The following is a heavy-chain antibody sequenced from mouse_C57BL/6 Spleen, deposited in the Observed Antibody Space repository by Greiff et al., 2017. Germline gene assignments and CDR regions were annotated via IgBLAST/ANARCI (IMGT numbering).Heavy chain of an antibody. D-gene: IGHD1-1*01. CDR1: YTFTDYYM. CDR2: YPGSGNTY. J-gene: IGHJ2*01. CDR3: RRVITTSDY. V-gene: IGHV1-83*01. Sequence: VQLQQSGPELVKPGASVKMSCKASGYTFTDYYMHWVKQKPGKGLEWIGEIYPGSGNTYYNEKFKGKATLTADTSSSTAYMQLSSLTSEDAAVYFCARRVITTSDYWGQGTTLTVSS.